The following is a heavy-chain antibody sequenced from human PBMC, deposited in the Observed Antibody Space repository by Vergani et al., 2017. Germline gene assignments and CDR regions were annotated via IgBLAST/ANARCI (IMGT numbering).Heavy chain of an antibody. V-gene: IGHV1-69*08. D-gene: IGHD2-2*01. CDR1: GGTFSSYT. CDR2: IIPILGTA. J-gene: IGHJ6*03. Sequence: QVQLVQSGAEVKKPGSSVKVSCKASGGTFSSYTISWVRQAPGQGLEWMGRIIPILGTANYAQKFQGRVTITADESTSTASIELSSLRSEATAVYYCARTHIVVVPAAPGYYYMDVWGKGTTVTVSS. CDR3: ARTHIVVVPAAPGYYYMDV.